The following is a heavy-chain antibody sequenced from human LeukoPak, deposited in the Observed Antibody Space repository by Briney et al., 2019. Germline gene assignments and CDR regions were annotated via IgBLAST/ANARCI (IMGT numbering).Heavy chain of an antibody. CDR1: GDSFIRHT. D-gene: IGHD6-13*01. CDR2: ISSSGSHI. V-gene: IGHV3-48*01. CDR3: AREYDSRARFDS. J-gene: IGHJ4*02. Sequence: GGSLRLSCVGSGDSFIRHTMIWVRRAPGKGLEWIAYISSSGSHIYYADSVKGRFTVSRDNARTSLFLHMNSLRAEDTAVYYCAREYDSRARFDSWGQGTLVTVSS.